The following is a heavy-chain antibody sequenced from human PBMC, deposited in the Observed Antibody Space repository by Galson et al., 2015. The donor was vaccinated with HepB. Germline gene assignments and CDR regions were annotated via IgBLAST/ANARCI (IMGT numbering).Heavy chain of an antibody. CDR3: ARGAGWYDP. J-gene: IGHJ5*02. Sequence: TLSLTCNVSDDSFSSYYWSWLRQSPGRGLEWIAYISYSGATNYNPSLKSRVTISIDTSNSRFSLRLSSVTAANTAVYYCARGAGWYDPWGPGILVTVFS. CDR2: ISYSGAT. CDR1: DDSFSSYY. V-gene: IGHV4-59*01.